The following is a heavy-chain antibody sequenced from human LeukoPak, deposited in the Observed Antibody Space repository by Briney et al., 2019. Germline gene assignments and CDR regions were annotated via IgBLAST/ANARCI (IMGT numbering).Heavy chain of an antibody. D-gene: IGHD5-24*01. CDR3: ATVPGRWLQYLFDY. CDR1: GYTLTELS. J-gene: IGHJ4*02. V-gene: IGHV1-24*01. Sequence: GASVKVSCKVSGYTLTELSMHWVRQAPGKGLEWMGGFGPEDGETIYAQKFQGRVTMTEDTSTDTAYMELSSLRSEDTAVYYCATVPGRWLQYLFDYWGQGTLVTVSS. CDR2: FGPEDGET.